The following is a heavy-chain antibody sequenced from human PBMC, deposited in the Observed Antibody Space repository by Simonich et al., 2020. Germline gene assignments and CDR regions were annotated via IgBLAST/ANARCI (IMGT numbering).Heavy chain of an antibody. CDR1: GFTFSSYS. CDR2: TRSSSSYI. CDR3: ARDAAGDY. J-gene: IGHJ4*02. V-gene: IGHV3-21*01. D-gene: IGHD6-13*01. Sequence: EVQLVESGGGLVKPGGSLRLACAASGFTFSSYSMNWVRQAPGKGLEWVSSTRSSSSYISDADSGKGRFTISRDNAKNSLYLQMNSLRAEDTAVYYCARDAAGDYWGQGTLVTVSS.